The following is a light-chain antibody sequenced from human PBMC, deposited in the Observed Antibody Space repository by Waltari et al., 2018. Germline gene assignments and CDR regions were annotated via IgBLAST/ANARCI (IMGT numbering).Light chain of an antibody. J-gene: IGKJ1*01. V-gene: IGKV1-5*03. CDR2: KAS. CDR1: QSINSW. Sequence: DIQMTQSPSTLSASVGDRSPITFRASQSINSWLAWYQQKPGKAPNLLIYKASTLESGVPSRFSGSGSGTEFTLTISSLQPDDFATYYCQQYNSYSRTFGQGTKVEIK. CDR3: QQYNSYSRT.